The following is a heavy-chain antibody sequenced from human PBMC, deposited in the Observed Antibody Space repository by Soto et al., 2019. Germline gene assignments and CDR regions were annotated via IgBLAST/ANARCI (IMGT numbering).Heavy chain of an antibody. V-gene: IGHV3-11*05. J-gene: IGHJ2*01. D-gene: IGHD1-26*01. CDR1: GFTFSDAY. Sequence: QEQLVESGGGLVKPGGSLRLSCAASGFTFSDAYMSWIRQAPGKGLEGVSYISHTSHYMKYSDSVEGRFTVSGDNAKNSLYLHMNSLRAEDTAVYYCAKTVGLGPFGHFTLWGRGTLVIVSS. CDR2: ISHTSHYM. CDR3: AKTVGLGPFGHFTL.